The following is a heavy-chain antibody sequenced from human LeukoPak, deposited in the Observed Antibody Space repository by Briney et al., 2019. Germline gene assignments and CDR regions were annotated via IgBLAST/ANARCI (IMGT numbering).Heavy chain of an antibody. D-gene: IGHD3-22*01. J-gene: IGHJ6*02. Sequence: GGSLRLSCAASVFTFSSYAMSWVRQAPGKGLEWVSAISGSGGSTYYADSVKGRFTISRDNSKNTLYLQMNSLRAEDTAVYYCAKDWGYYYDSSGFMDVWGQGTTVTVSS. CDR2: ISGSGGST. V-gene: IGHV3-23*01. CDR1: VFTFSSYA. CDR3: AKDWGYYYDSSGFMDV.